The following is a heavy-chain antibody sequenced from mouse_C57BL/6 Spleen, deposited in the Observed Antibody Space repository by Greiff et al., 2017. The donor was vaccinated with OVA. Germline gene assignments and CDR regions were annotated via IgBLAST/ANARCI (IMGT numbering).Heavy chain of an antibody. CDR2: INPNYGTT. J-gene: IGHJ2*01. CDR3: ARGGLYYLDY. D-gene: IGHD1-1*02. V-gene: IGHV1-39*01. CDR1: GYSFTDYN. Sequence: EVQLQQSGPELVKPGASVKISCTASGYSFTDYNMNWVQQSNGKSLEWIGVINPNYGTTNYNQKFKGKATVTVDHTSITAYMQINSLTSEDSAVSCCARGGLYYLDYWGQGTTLTVSS.